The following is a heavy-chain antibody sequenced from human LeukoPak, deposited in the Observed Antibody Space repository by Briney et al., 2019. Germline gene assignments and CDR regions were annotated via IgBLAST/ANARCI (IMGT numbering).Heavy chain of an antibody. CDR3: ARKDSGHNPFDF. Sequence: GGSLRLSCAASGITFNSYAMSWVRQAPGKGLEWVSGISSSGFDTPYADSVKGRFTVSRDNSRNTLYLQMNSLRVEDTAIYYCARKDSGHNPFDFWGQGTLVTVSS. CDR1: GITFNSYA. D-gene: IGHD1-14*01. V-gene: IGHV3-23*01. CDR2: ISSSGFDT. J-gene: IGHJ4*02.